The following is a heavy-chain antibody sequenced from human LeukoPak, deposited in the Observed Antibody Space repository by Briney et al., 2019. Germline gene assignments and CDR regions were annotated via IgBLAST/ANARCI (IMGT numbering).Heavy chain of an antibody. CDR2: IYYSGST. J-gene: IGHJ4*02. Sequence: SETLSLTCTVSGGSISSYYWSWIRQPPGKGLEWIGYIYYSGSTNYNPSLKSRVTISVDTSKNQCSLKLSSVTAADTAVYYCARTRGRRYSYGEYSSDYWGQGTLVTVSS. CDR1: GGSISSYY. CDR3: ARTRGRRYSYGEYSSDY. D-gene: IGHD5-18*01. V-gene: IGHV4-59*01.